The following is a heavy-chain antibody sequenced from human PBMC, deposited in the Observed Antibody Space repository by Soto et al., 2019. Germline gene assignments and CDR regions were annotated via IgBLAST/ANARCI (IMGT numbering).Heavy chain of an antibody. CDR2: IIPIFGTA. Sequence: QVQLVQSGAEVKKPGSSVKVSCKASGGTFSSYAISWVRQAPGQGLEWMGGIIPIFGTANYAQKFQGRVTITADESTSTAYMELSSLRSEDTAGYYCARDHYDYAWGSYRYSDYWGQGTLVTVSS. CDR3: ARDHYDYAWGSYRYSDY. D-gene: IGHD3-16*02. J-gene: IGHJ4*02. V-gene: IGHV1-69*01. CDR1: GGTFSSYA.